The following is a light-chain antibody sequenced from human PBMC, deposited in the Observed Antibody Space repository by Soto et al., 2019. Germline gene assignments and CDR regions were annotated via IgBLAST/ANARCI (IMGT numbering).Light chain of an antibody. J-gene: IGKJ1*01. CDR3: QQYYSSPPT. CDR2: WAS. CDR1: HNILYSSDNKNY. V-gene: IGKV4-1*01. Sequence: DGVLTQSPDSLAVSLCEGSAITCRSSHNILYSSDNKNYLSWYQQRPGQPPKLLFYWASTRESGVPDRFSGSGSGTHFTLTITSLQAEDVAVYYCQQYYSSPPTFGQGTKVDIK.